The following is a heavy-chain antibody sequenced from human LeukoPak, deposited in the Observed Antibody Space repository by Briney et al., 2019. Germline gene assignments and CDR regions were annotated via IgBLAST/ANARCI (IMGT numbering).Heavy chain of an antibody. CDR1: GLSFSSYW. J-gene: IGHJ1*01. CDR3: TVNIGSGAYGNFQI. V-gene: IGHV3-74*01. CDR2: ISTDGSGT. Sequence: GGSVRLSCAASGLSFSSYWMHWVRQAPGKGLVWVSRISTDGSGTDYADSVKGRFTISRDNAKNTLYLQMNSLKAEDTAMYYSTVNIGSGAYGNFQIWGQGNLVTVSS. D-gene: IGHD3-10*01.